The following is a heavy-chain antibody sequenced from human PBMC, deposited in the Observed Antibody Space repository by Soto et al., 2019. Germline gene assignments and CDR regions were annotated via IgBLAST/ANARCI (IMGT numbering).Heavy chain of an antibody. J-gene: IGHJ4*02. CDR3: AKARNTYTDTYSHRTFDY. D-gene: IGHD2-15*01. CDR2: ISEDGNTK. V-gene: IGHV3-30*18. CDR1: GFTFSRFD. Sequence: QVQLVESGGGVVQPGRSLTLSCAASGFTFSRFDMHWVRQAPGKGLEWVAVISEDGNTKYYADSVKGRFTISRDKSSNKMFLQMTILRAEDTAVYYCAKARNTYTDTYSHRTFDYWGQGILVTVSS.